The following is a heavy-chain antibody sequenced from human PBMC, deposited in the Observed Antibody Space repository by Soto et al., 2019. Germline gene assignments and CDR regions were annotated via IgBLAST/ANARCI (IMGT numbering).Heavy chain of an antibody. CDR3: ASYSSGWYDVIY. CDR2: IYYSVST. V-gene: IGHV4-61*01. CDR1: GGSVSSGSYY. D-gene: IGHD6-19*01. Sequence: SETLSLTCTVSGGSVSSGSYYWSWIRQPPGKGLEWIGYIYYSVSTNYNPSLKSRVTISVDTSKNQFSLKVSSVTASDTAVYYCASYSSGWYDVIYWGQGTLVTVSS. J-gene: IGHJ4*02.